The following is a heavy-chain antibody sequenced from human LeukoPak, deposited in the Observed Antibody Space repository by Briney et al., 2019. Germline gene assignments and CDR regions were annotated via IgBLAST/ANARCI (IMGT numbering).Heavy chain of an antibody. D-gene: IGHD4-23*01. CDR3: ARDQHGRDYGGNPQLFDY. J-gene: IGHJ4*02. V-gene: IGHV3-48*01. CDR1: GFTFSSYS. CDR2: ISSSSSTI. Sequence: PGGSLRLSCAASGFTFSSYSMNWVRQAPGKGLEWVSYISSSSSTIYYADSVKGRFTISRDNAKNSLYLQMNSLRAEDTAVYYCARDQHGRDYGGNPQLFDYWGQGTRVTVSS.